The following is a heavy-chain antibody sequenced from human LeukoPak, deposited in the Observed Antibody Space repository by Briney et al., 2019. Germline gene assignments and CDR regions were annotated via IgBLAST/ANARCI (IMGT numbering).Heavy chain of an antibody. CDR3: AKCRVATIGGPYYYYGMYV. D-gene: IGHD5-12*01. Sequence: GGSLRLSCAASGFTFNNYCMHWVRHAPGKGQEAGAVISYDASNKYYADSVQGPLTLSIENSKNAMYLQMNSLRAEDTAVYYCAKCRVATIGGPYYYYGMYVWGKGTTVTVSS. V-gene: IGHV3-30*18. CDR1: GFTFNNYC. J-gene: IGHJ6*04. CDR2: ISYDASNK.